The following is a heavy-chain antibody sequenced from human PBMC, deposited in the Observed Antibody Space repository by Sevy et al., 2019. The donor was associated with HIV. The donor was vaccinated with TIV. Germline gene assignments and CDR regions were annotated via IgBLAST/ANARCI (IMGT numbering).Heavy chain of an antibody. J-gene: IGHJ5*02. CDR2: IYWDDNK. CDR3: ARPVLRYFDWFLDWFDP. D-gene: IGHD3-9*01. Sequence: SGPTLVNPTQTLTLTCTFSGFSLSTTGVGVGWSRQPPGKALEWLALIYWDDNKLYSPSLKSRLTITKDTSKNQVVLTMTNMDPVDTATYYCARPVLRYFDWFLDWFDPWCQGTLVTVSS. V-gene: IGHV2-5*02. CDR1: GFSLSTTGVG.